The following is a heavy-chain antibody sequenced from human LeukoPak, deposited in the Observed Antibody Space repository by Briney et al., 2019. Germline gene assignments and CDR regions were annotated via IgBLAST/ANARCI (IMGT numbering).Heavy chain of an antibody. V-gene: IGHV1-2*02. CDR1: GYTFTGYY. D-gene: IGHD5-12*01. CDR2: INPNSGGT. CDR3: ARERGYSGYDYVDY. Sequence: ASVKVSCKASGYTFTGYYMHWVRQAPGQGLEWMGWINPNSGGTNYAQKFQGRVTMTRDTSISTAYMELSRLRSDDTAVYYCARERGYSGYDYVDYWDQGTLVTVSS. J-gene: IGHJ4*02.